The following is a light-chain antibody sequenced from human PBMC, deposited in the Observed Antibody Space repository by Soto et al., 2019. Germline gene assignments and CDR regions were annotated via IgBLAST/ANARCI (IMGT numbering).Light chain of an antibody. CDR3: MQALHTPYT. CDR1: QSLLHSNGYNY. J-gene: IGKJ2*01. CDR2: LGS. V-gene: IGKV2-28*01. Sequence: DIVMTQSPLSLPVTPGEPASISCRSSQSLLHSNGYNYLGWYLQKPGQSPQLLIYLGSNRASGVPDRCGGSGSGADFTLEISRVEAEDVGVYYCMQALHTPYTFGQGTKLEI.